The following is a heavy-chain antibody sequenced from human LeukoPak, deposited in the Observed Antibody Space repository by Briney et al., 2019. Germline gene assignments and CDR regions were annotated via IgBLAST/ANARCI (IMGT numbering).Heavy chain of an antibody. CDR2: IIPIFGAA. CDR1: GGTFSSYA. V-gene: IGHV1-69*01. Sequence: GSSVKVSCKASGGTFSSYAISWVRQAPGQGLEWMGGIIPIFGAANYAQKFQGRVTITADESTSTAYMELSSLRSEDTAVYYCARDLDHRYCSSTSCAYYFDYWGQGTLVTVSS. J-gene: IGHJ4*02. D-gene: IGHD2-2*01. CDR3: ARDLDHRYCSSTSCAYYFDY.